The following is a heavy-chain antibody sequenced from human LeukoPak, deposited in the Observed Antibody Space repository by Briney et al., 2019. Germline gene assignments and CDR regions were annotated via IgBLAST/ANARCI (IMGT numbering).Heavy chain of an antibody. CDR3: ARAGLRYFDWLVHGDYYYYMDV. V-gene: IGHV1-69*06. J-gene: IGHJ6*03. Sequence: GSSVKVSCKASGGTFSSYAISWVRQAPGQGLEWMGGIIPIFGTANYAQKFQGRVTITADKSTSTAYMELSSLRSEDTAVYYCARAGLRYFDWLVHGDYYYYMDVWGKGTTVTISS. D-gene: IGHD3-9*01. CDR2: IIPIFGTA. CDR1: GGTFSSYA.